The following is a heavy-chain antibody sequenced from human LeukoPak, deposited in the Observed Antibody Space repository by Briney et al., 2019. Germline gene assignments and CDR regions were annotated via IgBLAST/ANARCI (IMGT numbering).Heavy chain of an antibody. D-gene: IGHD2-15*01. V-gene: IGHV4-61*02. J-gene: IGHJ5*02. CDR2: IYTSGNT. CDR3: VGLVVPGWFDP. Sequence: SETLSLTCTVSGGSISSGIYYWSWIRQPAGQGLEWIGRIYTSGNTNYNPSLKSRVTISVDKCKNQFSLKLSSVTAADTAVYYCVGLVVPGWFDPWGQGNLVTVSS. CDR1: GGSISSGIYY.